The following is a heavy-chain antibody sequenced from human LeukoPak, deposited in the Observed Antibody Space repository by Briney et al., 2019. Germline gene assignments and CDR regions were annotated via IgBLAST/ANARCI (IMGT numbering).Heavy chain of an antibody. J-gene: IGHJ6*03. Sequence: GGSLRLSCAASGFTFSDYYMSWIRQAPGKGLEWVSYISSSGSTIYYADSVKGRFTISRDNAKNSLYLQMNSLRAEDTAVYYCAKVRDPRLLRFLEWFPYMDVWGKGTTVTVSS. CDR2: ISSSGSTI. D-gene: IGHD3-3*01. CDR3: AKVRDPRLLRFLEWFPYMDV. CDR1: GFTFSDYY. V-gene: IGHV3-11*04.